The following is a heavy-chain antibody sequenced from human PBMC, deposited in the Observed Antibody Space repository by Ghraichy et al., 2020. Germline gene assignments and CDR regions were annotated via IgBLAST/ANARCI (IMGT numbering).Heavy chain of an antibody. Sequence: GESLHISCAASGFIFSDSYMSWIRQAPGQGLEWIAYIRNSGATIYYRDSVKGRFTISRDNTKDLLYLHMNSLRADDTAVYYCVRGYYYDTSGPKYYFDSWGQGTLVTVSS. CDR2: IRNSGATI. D-gene: IGHD3-22*01. CDR3: VRGYYYDTSGPKYYFDS. V-gene: IGHV3-11*01. CDR1: GFIFSDSY. J-gene: IGHJ4*02.